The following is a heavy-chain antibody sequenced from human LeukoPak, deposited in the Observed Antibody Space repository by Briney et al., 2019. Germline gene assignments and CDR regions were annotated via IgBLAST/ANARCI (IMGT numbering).Heavy chain of an antibody. CDR2: IYPGDSDT. Sequence: GASLQICYEGSGGKFNNYWTGWGRQLPGKGLEWMGIIYPGDSDTRYSPSFQGQVTISAHESISTAYPQWSSLKATATAMYYCPAAGTPNYFDYCGQGTLVTVSS. CDR1: GGKFNNYW. V-gene: IGHV5-51*01. J-gene: IGHJ4*02. CDR3: PAAGTPNYFDY. D-gene: IGHD6-13*01.